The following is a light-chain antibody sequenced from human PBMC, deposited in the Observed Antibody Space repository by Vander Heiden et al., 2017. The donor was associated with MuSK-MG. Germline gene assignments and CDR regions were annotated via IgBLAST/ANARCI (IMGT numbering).Light chain of an antibody. CDR1: QGISSY. J-gene: IGKJ2*01. Sequence: IQVTQAPSFLSASVRDRVTITCRASQGISSYLAWYQKQPGKAPKLLYYAASTLQSGVPTRCSGSGSRKEFPTTISSLQHEDSANYYCQQINSQLYTFGRGTKLEIK. CDR2: AAS. CDR3: QQINSQLYT. V-gene: IGKV1-9*01.